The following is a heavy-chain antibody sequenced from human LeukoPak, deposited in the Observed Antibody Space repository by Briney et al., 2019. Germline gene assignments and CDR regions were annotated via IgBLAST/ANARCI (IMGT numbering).Heavy chain of an antibody. CDR1: GGSIRSYY. CDR3: ARHNRDDYNWKYYFDY. Sequence: SETLSLTCTVSGGSIRSYYWSWIRQPPGKGLEWIAYIYYSGSTNYNPSLKSRVTVSVDTSKNQLSLRLSSVTAADTAVYYCARHNRDDYNWKYYFDYWGQGTLVTVSS. D-gene: IGHD5-24*01. J-gene: IGHJ4*02. CDR2: IYYSGST. V-gene: IGHV4-59*08.